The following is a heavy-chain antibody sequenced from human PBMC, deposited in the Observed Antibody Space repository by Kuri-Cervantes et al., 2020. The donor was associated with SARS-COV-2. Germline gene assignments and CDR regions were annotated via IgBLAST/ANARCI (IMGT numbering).Heavy chain of an antibody. CDR3: AKGRIHHSDAFDI. V-gene: IGHV3-30-3*01. J-gene: IGHJ3*02. D-gene: IGHD1-14*01. CDR2: VSYDGSKK. CDR1: GFTFSSYA. Sequence: GESLKISCAASGFTFSSYAMHWVRQAPGKGLEWVAVVSYDGSKKCYADSVKGRFTISRDNSKNTLYLQMNSLRAEDTAVYYCAKGRIHHSDAFDIWGQGTMVTVSS.